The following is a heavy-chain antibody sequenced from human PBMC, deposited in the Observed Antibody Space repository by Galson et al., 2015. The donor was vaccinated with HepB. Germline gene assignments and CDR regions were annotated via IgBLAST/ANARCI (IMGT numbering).Heavy chain of an antibody. J-gene: IGHJ4*02. D-gene: IGHD2-2*01. CDR2: ISSSSSYI. V-gene: IGHV3-21*01. CDR1: GFTFSSYS. CDR3: ARDFSAAPEKYFDY. Sequence: SLRLSCAASGFTFSSYSMNWVRQAPGKGLEWVSSISSSSSYIYYADSVKGRFTISRDNAKNSLYLQMNSLRAEDTAVYYCARDFSAAPEKYFDYWGQGTLVTVSS.